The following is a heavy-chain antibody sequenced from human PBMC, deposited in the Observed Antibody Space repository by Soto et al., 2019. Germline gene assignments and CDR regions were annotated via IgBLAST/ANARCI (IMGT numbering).Heavy chain of an antibody. D-gene: IGHD6-13*01. CDR3: ASLIAAAGPPHSPRYYYGMEV. J-gene: IGHJ6*02. CDR2: IIPIFGTA. Sequence: QVQLVQSGAEVKKPGSSVKVSCKASGGTFSSYAISWVRQAPGQGLEWMGGIIPIFGTADYAQKFQGRVTITADESTSTAYMELSSLRSEETAVYYCASLIAAAGPPHSPRYYYGMEVWGQGTTVTVSS. CDR1: GGTFSSYA. V-gene: IGHV1-69*12.